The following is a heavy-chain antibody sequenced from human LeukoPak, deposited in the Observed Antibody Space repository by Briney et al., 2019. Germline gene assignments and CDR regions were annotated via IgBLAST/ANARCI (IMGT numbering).Heavy chain of an antibody. CDR3: AKDAGLDSSGYYYQYFDY. CDR2: ISGSGGST. J-gene: IGHJ4*02. V-gene: IGHV3-23*01. D-gene: IGHD3-22*01. Sequence: PGGSLRLSCAASGFTFSSYAMSWIRQAPGKGLEWLSAISGSGGSTYYADTVKGRFTISIDNSKNTLYLQMNSLIAEDTAVYYCAKDAGLDSSGYYYQYFDYWGQGILVTVSS. CDR1: GFTFSSYA.